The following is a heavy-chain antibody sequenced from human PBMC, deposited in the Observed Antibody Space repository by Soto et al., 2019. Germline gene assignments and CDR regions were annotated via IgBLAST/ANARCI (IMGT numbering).Heavy chain of an antibody. Sequence: EVQLLESGGGLVQPGGSLRLSCAASGFTFSSYAMRWVRQAPVKGLEWVSAISGSGDSTYYADSVKGWVTISRDNSKNTLYLQMNSLRAEDTAVYYCARRGSGSYYDNWGQGTLVTVSS. CDR1: GFTFSSYA. D-gene: IGHD1-26*01. CDR2: ISGSGDST. J-gene: IGHJ4*02. V-gene: IGHV3-23*01. CDR3: ARRGSGSYYDN.